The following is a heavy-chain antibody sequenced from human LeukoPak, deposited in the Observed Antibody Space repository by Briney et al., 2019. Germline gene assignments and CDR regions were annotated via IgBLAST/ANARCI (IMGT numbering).Heavy chain of an antibody. CDR2: IYYSGST. CDR3: ARMSNYDSSAFDI. CDR1: GGSISSGDYY. D-gene: IGHD3-3*01. Sequence: SETLSLTCTVSGGSISSGDYYWSWIRQPPGKGLEWIGYIYYSGSTYYNPSLKSRVTISVDTSKNQFSLKLSSVTAADTAVYYCARMSNYDSSAFDIWGQGTMVTVSS. V-gene: IGHV4-30-4*01. J-gene: IGHJ3*02.